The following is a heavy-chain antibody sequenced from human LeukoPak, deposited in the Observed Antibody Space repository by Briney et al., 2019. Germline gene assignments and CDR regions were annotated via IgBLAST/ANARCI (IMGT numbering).Heavy chain of an antibody. CDR1: GGTFSSYA. V-gene: IGHV1-69*05. CDR3: ARGMGAPYYYYYYMDV. CDR2: IIPIFGTA. Sequence: ASVKVSCKASGGTFSSYAINWVRQAPGQGREWMGRIIPIFGTANYAQKFQGRVTITTDESTSTAYMELSSLRSEDTAVYYCARGMGAPYYYYYYMDVWGKGTTVTVSS. D-gene: IGHD1-26*01. J-gene: IGHJ6*03.